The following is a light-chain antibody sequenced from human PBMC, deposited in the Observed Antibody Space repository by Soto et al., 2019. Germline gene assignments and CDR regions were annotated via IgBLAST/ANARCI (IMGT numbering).Light chain of an antibody. CDR3: IQDFISPLT. CDR2: ATS. Sequence: IQMTQSPSSLSASLGDRFTITCRASQGIRGDLGWYQQKPGKAPKLLISATSTLQSGVPSRFSGRGSGINFTLTISSLQPEDFATYYCIQDFISPLTVGQGTKVDI. J-gene: IGKJ1*01. V-gene: IGKV1-6*01. CDR1: QGIRGD.